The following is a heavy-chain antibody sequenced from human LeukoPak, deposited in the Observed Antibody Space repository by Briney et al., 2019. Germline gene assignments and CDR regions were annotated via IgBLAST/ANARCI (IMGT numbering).Heavy chain of an antibody. CDR3: ATRSTGVAATFDS. J-gene: IGHJ4*02. CDR2: IIPIFGTA. Sequence: GASVKVSCKASGGTFSSYAISWVRQAPGQGLEWMGGIIPIFGTANYAQKFQGRVTITADESTSTAYMELSSLRTEDTAVYYCATRSTGVAATFDSWGQGALVTVSS. CDR1: GGTFSSYA. V-gene: IGHV1-69*13. D-gene: IGHD2-15*01.